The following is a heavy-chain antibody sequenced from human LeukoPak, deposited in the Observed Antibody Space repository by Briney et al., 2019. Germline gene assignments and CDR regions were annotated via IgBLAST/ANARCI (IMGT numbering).Heavy chain of an antibody. V-gene: IGHV4-34*01. Sequence: PSETLSLTCAVYGGSFSGYYRSWIRQPPGKGLEWIGEINHSGSTYYNPSLKSRVTISVDTSKNQFSLKLSSVTAADTAVYYCARLNAMVRGVMVDYWGQGTLVTVSS. D-gene: IGHD3-10*01. J-gene: IGHJ4*02. CDR2: INHSGST. CDR3: ARLNAMVRGVMVDY. CDR1: GGSFSGYY.